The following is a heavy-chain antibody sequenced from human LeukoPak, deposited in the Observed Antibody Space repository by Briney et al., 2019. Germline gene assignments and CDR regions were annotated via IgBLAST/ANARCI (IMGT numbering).Heavy chain of an antibody. CDR3: ARDGTAAGLYFDL. CDR2: IRQDGGEK. Sequence: GGSLRLSCEASGFTFDDYAMHWVRQAPGKGLEWVASIRQDGGEKSYVDSVKGRFTISRDNTIDSVYLQMSSLRAEDTAVYYCARDGTAAGLYFDLWGHGTLVTVS. CDR1: GFTFDDYA. D-gene: IGHD6-13*01. V-gene: IGHV3-7*01. J-gene: IGHJ4*01.